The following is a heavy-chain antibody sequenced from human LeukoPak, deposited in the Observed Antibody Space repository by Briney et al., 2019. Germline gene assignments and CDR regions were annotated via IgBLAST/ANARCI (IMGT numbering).Heavy chain of an antibody. CDR1: KFTFSHYG. CDR2: ISSDGSIK. D-gene: IGHD3-3*01. CDR3: ARDFWWLPDY. J-gene: IGHJ4*02. Sequence: GGSLRLSCTASKFTFSHYGMQWVRQAPGKGLEWVAVISSDGSIKVYADSVKGRFTLSRDNSKNTLYLQLNSLTTEDTALYYCARDFWWLPDYWGQGTLVTVSS. V-gene: IGHV3-30*03.